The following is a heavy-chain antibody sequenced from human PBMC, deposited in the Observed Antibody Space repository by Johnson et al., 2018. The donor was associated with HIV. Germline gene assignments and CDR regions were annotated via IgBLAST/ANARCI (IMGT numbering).Heavy chain of an antibody. CDR2: IKSKTDGGTT. CDR1: GFTFSNAW. V-gene: IGHV3-15*01. CDR3: TTDPWRSDAFDI. Sequence: MLLVESGGGLVKPGGSLRLSCAASGFTFSNAWMSWVRQAPGKGLEWVGRIKSKTDGGTTDYSAPVKGRFNLSRDDSKNTLYLQMNSLKTEDTDVDYCTTDPWRSDAFDIWGQGTIVTVSS. J-gene: IGHJ3*02.